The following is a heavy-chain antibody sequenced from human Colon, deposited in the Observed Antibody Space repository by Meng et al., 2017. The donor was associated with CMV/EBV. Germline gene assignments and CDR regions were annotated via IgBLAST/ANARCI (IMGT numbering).Heavy chain of an antibody. D-gene: IGHD3-22*01. J-gene: IGHJ4*02. CDR1: GGSISSGDYY. V-gene: IGHV4-30-4*08. CDR3: ASLGYYYDSSGYYSR. CDR2: IYYSGST. Sequence: SELLSPTCTVPGGSISSGDYYRSWIRQPPGKGLEWIGYIYYSGSTYYNPSLKSRVTISVDTSKHQFSLKLSSVTAADTAVYYCASLGYYYDSSGYYSRWGQGTLVTVSS.